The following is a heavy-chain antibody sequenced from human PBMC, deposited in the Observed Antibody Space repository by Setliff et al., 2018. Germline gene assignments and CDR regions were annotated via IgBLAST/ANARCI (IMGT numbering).Heavy chain of an antibody. Sequence: SVKVSCKASGGTFSSYTISWVRQAPGQGLEWMGRIIPILGIANYAQKFQGRVTITADKSTSTAYMELSSLRSEDTSVYYCARGGRMGAPLGAFDIWGQGTMVTVSS. CDR2: IIPILGIA. J-gene: IGHJ3*02. CDR3: ARGGRMGAPLGAFDI. CDR1: GGTFSSYT. D-gene: IGHD1-26*01. V-gene: IGHV1-69*02.